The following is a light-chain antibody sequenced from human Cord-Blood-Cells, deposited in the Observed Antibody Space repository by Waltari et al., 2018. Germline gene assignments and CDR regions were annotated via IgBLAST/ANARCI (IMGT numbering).Light chain of an antibody. Sequence: QSALTQPASVSGSPGQSITISCTGTSSDGGGYNYVSWYQQPPGKAPKLMIYDVSNRPSGVSNRFSGSNSGNTASLTISGLQAEDEADYYCSSYTSSSNVVFGGGTKLTVL. CDR2: DVS. CDR1: SSDGGGYNY. J-gene: IGLJ2*01. V-gene: IGLV2-14*01. CDR3: SSYTSSSNVV.